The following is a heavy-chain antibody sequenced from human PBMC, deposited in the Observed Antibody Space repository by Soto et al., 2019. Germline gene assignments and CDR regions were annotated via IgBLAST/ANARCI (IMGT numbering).Heavy chain of an antibody. J-gene: IGHJ4*02. CDR3: AKLGYGGNFLDS. CDR2: ISAHNGAT. CDR1: GYTFTSMA. V-gene: IGHV1-18*01. Sequence: QVQLVQSGAEVKKPGASVKVSCMASGYTFTSMAFTWVRQGPGQGLEWMGWISAHNGATDYAQNLQGRVTMTTDISTNTASMELRSLTSDDTAVYYSAKLGYGGNFLDSWGQGTLVTVSS. D-gene: IGHD2-21*01.